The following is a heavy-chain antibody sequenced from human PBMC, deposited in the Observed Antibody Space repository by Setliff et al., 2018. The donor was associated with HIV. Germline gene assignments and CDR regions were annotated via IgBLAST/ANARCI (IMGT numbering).Heavy chain of an antibody. CDR3: ARVPSYYDILTGAHYYYYYYMDV. Sequence: SETLSLTCTVSGGSISSGSYYWSWIRQPAGKGLEWIGHIYTSGSTNYNPSLKSRVTISVDTSKNQFSLKLSSVTAADTAVYYCARVPSYYDILTGAHYYYYYYMDVWGKGTTVTVSS. J-gene: IGHJ6*03. V-gene: IGHV4-61*09. CDR1: GGSISSGSYY. CDR2: IYTSGST. D-gene: IGHD3-9*01.